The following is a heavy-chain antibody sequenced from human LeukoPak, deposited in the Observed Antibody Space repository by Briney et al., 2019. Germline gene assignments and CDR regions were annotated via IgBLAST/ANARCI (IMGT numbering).Heavy chain of an antibody. J-gene: IGHJ4*02. V-gene: IGHV3-53*01. CDR1: GFIVSDNH. CDR3: ATLRDLDY. Sequence: GGSLRLSCAASGFIVSDNHMSWVRQAPGKGLEWLSVIYSGGNTSYADSVKGRFTISRDNSKNTLYLQMNSLRAEDTAVYYCATLRDLDYWGQGALVTVSS. CDR2: IYSGGNT.